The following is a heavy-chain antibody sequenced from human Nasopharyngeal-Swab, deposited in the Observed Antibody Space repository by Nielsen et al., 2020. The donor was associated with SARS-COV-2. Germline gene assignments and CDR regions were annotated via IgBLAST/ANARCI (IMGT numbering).Heavy chain of an antibody. D-gene: IGHD3-10*01. J-gene: IGHJ4*02. CDR1: GFIFSDYT. CDR2: NSSTSRYI. Sequence: GESLKISCAASGFIFSDYTINWVRQAPGKGLEWVSSNSSTSRYIFHADSVRGRFTISRDNAKKSVFLQMDRLRVEDTAVYYCAISLGAGVLAVLHYWGQGTPVTVSS. V-gene: IGHV3-21*01. CDR3: AISLGAGVLAVLHY.